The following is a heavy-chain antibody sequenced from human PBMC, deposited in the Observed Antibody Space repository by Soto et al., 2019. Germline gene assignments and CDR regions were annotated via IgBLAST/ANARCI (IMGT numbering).Heavy chain of an antibody. V-gene: IGHV3-23*01. CDR3: AKSRRPFRGYYMDV. Sequence: EVQLLESGGGLVQPGGSLRLSCAASGFTFSSYAMSWVRQAPGKGLGWVSAISGSGGSTYYADSVKGRFTISRDNSKNTLYLQMNSLRAEDTAVYYCAKSRRPFRGYYMDVWGKGTTVTVSS. CDR2: ISGSGGST. J-gene: IGHJ6*03. CDR1: GFTFSSYA.